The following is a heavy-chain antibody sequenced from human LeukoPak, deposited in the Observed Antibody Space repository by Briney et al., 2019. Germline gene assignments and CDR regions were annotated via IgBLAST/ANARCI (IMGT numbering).Heavy chain of an antibody. J-gene: IGHJ4*02. CDR3: ARQINGYSYSDY. D-gene: IGHD5-18*01. V-gene: IGHV4-39*01. Sequence: PPETLSLTCTVSGGSLSSSDYNWGWIRQSPGKGLEWIGIIYYSGTTHYNPSLKSRVTISIDTSKNQFSLKLSSVTAADTAVYYCARQINGYSYSDYWGQGTLVTVSS. CDR2: IYYSGTT. CDR1: GGSLSSSDYN.